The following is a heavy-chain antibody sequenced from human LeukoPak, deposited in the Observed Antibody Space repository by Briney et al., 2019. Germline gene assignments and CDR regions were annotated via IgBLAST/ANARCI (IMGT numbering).Heavy chain of an antibody. CDR2: ISSSSYI. Sequence: GGSLRLSCAASGFTFSSYSMNWVRQAPGKGLEWVSSISSSSYIYYADSVKGRFTISRDNAKNSLYLQMNSLRAEDTAVYYCARDEDPPLTYYYDSSGSRNPLVYWGQGTLVTVSS. V-gene: IGHV3-21*01. CDR3: ARDEDPPLTYYYDSSGSRNPLVY. J-gene: IGHJ4*02. CDR1: GFTFSSYS. D-gene: IGHD3-22*01.